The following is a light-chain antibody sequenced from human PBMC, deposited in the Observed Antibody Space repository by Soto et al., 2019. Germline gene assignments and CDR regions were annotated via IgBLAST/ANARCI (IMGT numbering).Light chain of an antibody. Sequence: DIQMTQSPSSLSASVGDRVTITCRASQSISTFPNWYQQKPGKGPKLLIYAASSLKDGVPSRFSGSGSGIDFTLAISSLQPEDFATYCCQQGYITPYTFGQGTKLQIK. V-gene: IGKV1-39*01. CDR3: QQGYITPYT. J-gene: IGKJ2*01. CDR1: QSISTF. CDR2: AAS.